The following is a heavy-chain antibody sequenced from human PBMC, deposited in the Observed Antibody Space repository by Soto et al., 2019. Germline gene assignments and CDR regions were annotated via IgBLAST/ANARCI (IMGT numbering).Heavy chain of an antibody. CDR3: ATALYYFLTGYSPPDVFDI. V-gene: IGHV1-69*02. CDR1: GGTFSSYT. CDR2: IIPILGIA. Sequence: SVKVYCKASGGTFSSYTISWVRQAPGQGLEWMGRIIPILGIANYAQKFQGRVTITADKSTSTAYMELSSLRSEDTAVYYCATALYYFLTGYSPPDVFDIWGQGTMVIVSS. D-gene: IGHD3-9*01. J-gene: IGHJ3*02.